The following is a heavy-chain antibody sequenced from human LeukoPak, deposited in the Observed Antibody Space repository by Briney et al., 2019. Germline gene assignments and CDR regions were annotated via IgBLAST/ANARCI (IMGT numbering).Heavy chain of an antibody. CDR1: GFTFSSYA. CDR3: ARGITGTTKYYYYGMDV. Sequence: GGSQRLSCAASGFTFSSYAMHWVRQAPGKGLEWVAVISYDGSNKYYADSVKGRFTISRDNSKNTLYLQMNSLRAEDTAVYYCARGITGTTKYYYYGMDVWGQGTTVTVSS. V-gene: IGHV3-30-3*01. CDR2: ISYDGSNK. J-gene: IGHJ6*02. D-gene: IGHD1-20*01.